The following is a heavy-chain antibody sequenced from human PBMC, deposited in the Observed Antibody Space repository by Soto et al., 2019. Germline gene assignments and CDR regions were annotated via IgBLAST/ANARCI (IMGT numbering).Heavy chain of an antibody. J-gene: IGHJ5*01. Sequence: GGSLRLSGAAAGFAFSADHMNWVRLAPGKGLEWISSIGGGVGEIYYADSVKGRFTISRDNSKNTLYLQINSLRAEDTAVYYCAKVWDRGSASSPLYLSPWGQRTLVTVSS. CDR2: IGGGVGEI. V-gene: IGHV3-23*01. CDR1: GFAFSADH. CDR3: AKVWDRGSASSPLYLSP. D-gene: IGHD3-10*01.